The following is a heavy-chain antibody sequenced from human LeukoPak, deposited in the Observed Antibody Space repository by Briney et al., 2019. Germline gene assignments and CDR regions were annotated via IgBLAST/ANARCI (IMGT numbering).Heavy chain of an antibody. CDR1: GFTFSSYS. J-gene: IGHJ6*02. D-gene: IGHD3-10*01. V-gene: IGHV3-21*01. CDR3: AREEDADRYPSGSGNYPYYYYYYGMDV. Sequence: GGSLRLSCAASGFTFSSYSMNWVRQAPGKGLEWISSISSSSTYIYYADSVKGRFTISRDNAKNSLYLQMNSLRAEDTAVYYCAREEDADRYPSGSGNYPYYYYYYGMDVWGRGTTVTVSS. CDR2: ISSSSTYI.